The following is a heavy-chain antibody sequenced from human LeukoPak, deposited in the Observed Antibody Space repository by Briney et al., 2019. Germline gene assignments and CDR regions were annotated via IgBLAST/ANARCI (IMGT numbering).Heavy chain of an antibody. CDR1: VYTFTSYD. J-gene: IGHJ6*02. Sequence: GASVKVSCKPSVYTFTSYDINWVRQATRQGLEWMGWMNPNSGNTGYAQKFQGRVTMTRNTSISTAYMELSSLRSEDTAVYYCARTPRVTYYYYYGMDVWGQGTTVTVSS. V-gene: IGHV1-8*01. CDR3: ARTPRVTYYYYYGMDV. D-gene: IGHD5-18*01. CDR2: MNPNSGNT.